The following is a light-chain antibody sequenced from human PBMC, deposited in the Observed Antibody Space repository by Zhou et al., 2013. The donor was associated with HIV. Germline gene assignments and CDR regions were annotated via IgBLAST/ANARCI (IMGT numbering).Light chain of an antibody. V-gene: IGKV3-20*01. Sequence: EIVMTQSPATLSVSPGERATLSCRATQSVAADYLAWYQQKPGQAPRLLIYAASSRATGVPDRFSGSGSRADFTLTISRVEPEDFAVYFCQQYGNSPTTFGQGTKVEIK. CDR3: QQYGNSPTT. J-gene: IGKJ1*01. CDR1: QSVAADY. CDR2: AAS.